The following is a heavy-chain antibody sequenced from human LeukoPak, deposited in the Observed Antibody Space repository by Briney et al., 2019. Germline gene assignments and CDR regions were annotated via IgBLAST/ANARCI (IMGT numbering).Heavy chain of an antibody. CDR1: GFTFSSYS. Sequence: KTGGSLRLTCAASGFTFSSYSMSWVRQAPGKGLEWVSSISSSSSYIYYADSVKGRFTISRDNAKNSLYLQMNSLRAEDTAVYYCARGATTDYWGQGTLVTVSS. V-gene: IGHV3-21*01. CDR2: ISSSSSYI. CDR3: ARGATTDY. D-gene: IGHD1-26*01. J-gene: IGHJ4*02.